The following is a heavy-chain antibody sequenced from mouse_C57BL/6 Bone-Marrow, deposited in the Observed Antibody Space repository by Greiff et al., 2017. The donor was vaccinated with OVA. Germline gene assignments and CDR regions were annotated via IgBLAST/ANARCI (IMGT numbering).Heavy chain of an antibody. CDR1: GYAFSSYW. V-gene: IGHV1-80*01. CDR2: IYPGDGDT. J-gene: IGHJ1*03. D-gene: IGHD1-1*01. CDR3: ASFPPYYYGSSPRFDV. Sequence: QVQLQQSGAELVKPGASVKISCKASGYAFSSYWMNWVKQRPGKGLEWIGQIYPGDGDTNYNGKFKGKATLTADKSSSTASMQLRSLTSEDSAVYFCASFPPYYYGSSPRFDVWGTGTTVTVSS.